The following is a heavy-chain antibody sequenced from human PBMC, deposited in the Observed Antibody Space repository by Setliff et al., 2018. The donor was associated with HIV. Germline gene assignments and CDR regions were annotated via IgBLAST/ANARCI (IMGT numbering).Heavy chain of an antibody. CDR2: SIPILGIG. J-gene: IGHJ4*02. Sequence: SVKVSCKASGGTFSSYTINWVRQAPGQGLEWMGRSIPILGIGNDEQAQKFKGRVTFTADKSTSTVYMELSSLRSEDTAVYYCARSKGITSGYFDSWGQGTLVTVSS. CDR3: ARSKGITSGYFDS. D-gene: IGHD2-15*01. V-gene: IGHV1-69*02. CDR1: GGTFSSYT.